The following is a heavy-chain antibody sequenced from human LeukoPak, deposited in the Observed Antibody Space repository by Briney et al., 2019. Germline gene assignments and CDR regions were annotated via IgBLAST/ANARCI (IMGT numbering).Heavy chain of an antibody. CDR2: INPNSGGT. J-gene: IGHJ4*02. CDR3: ARVAKNVIPGILTVVRFGY. CDR1: GYTFTGYY. Sequence: GASVKVSCKASGYTFTGYYMHWVRQAPGQGLEWMGWINPNSGGTNYAQKFQGRVTMTRDTSISTAYMELSRLRSDDTAVYYCARVAKNVIPGILTVVRFGYWGQGTLVTVSS. D-gene: IGHD3-9*01. V-gene: IGHV1-2*02.